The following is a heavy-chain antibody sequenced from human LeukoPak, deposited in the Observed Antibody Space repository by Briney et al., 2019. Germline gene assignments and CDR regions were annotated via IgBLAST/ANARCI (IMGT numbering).Heavy chain of an antibody. Sequence: GGSLRLSCAASGFTFSSYAMNWVRQAPGKGLEWVSAISGSGGSTYYADSVKGRFTISRDNSKNTLYLQMNSLRAEDTAVYYCAKSSPYYDILTGLYYFDYWGQGTLVTVSS. J-gene: IGHJ4*02. CDR3: AKSSPYYDILTGLYYFDY. CDR1: GFTFSSYA. CDR2: ISGSGGST. D-gene: IGHD3-9*01. V-gene: IGHV3-23*01.